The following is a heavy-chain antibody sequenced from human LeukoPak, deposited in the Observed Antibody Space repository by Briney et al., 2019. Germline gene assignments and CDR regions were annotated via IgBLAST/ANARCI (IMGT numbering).Heavy chain of an antibody. V-gene: IGHV4-38-2*02. J-gene: IGHJ4*02. CDR2: ISDSGSA. CDR1: GSSMSSDYY. CDR3: ATPDSSGYYYLY. D-gene: IGHD3-22*01. Sequence: SETLSLTCTVSGSSMSSDYYWGWIRQPPGKGLEWIGSISDSGSAYYNPSLKSRVTISVETSKNQFSLKLTSVTAADTAVYYCATPDSSGYYYLYWGQGTLVTVSS.